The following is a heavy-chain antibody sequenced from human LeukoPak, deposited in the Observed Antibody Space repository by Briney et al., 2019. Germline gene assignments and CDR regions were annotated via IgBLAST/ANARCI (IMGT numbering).Heavy chain of an antibody. CDR3: ARGILGGSSGYYFDY. CDR1: GGSFSGYY. CDR2: INHSGST. D-gene: IGHD3-22*01. Sequence: SETLSLTCAVYGGSFSGYYWSWIRQPPGKGLEWIGKINHSGSTNYNPSLKSRVTISVDTSKNQFSLKLSSVTAADTAVYYCARGILGGSSGYYFDYWGQGTLVTVSS. J-gene: IGHJ4*02. V-gene: IGHV4-34*01.